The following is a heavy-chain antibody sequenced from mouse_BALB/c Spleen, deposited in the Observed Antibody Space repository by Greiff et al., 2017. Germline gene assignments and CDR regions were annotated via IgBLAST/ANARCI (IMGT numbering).Heavy chain of an antibody. CDR1: GFTFSSYA. J-gene: IGHJ2*01. CDR3: ARGRVYFDY. V-gene: IGHV5-6-5*01. CDR2: ISSGGST. Sequence: EVKLMESGGGLVKPGGSLKLSCAASGFTFSSYAMSWVRQTPEKRLEWVASISSGGSTYYPDSVKGRFTISRDNARNILYLQMSSLRSEDTAMYYCARGRVYFDYWGQGTTLTVSS.